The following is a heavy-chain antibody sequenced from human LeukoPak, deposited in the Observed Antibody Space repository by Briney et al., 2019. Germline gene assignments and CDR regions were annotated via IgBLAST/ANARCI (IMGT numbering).Heavy chain of an antibody. D-gene: IGHD3-10*01. J-gene: IGHJ4*02. Sequence: PGGSLRLSCAASGFTFSSYWMSWVRQAPGKGLEWVANIKQDGSEKYYVDSVKGRFTISRDNAKNSLYLQMNSLRAEDTAVYYCARVDMVRGVITGAFDYWGQGTLVTASS. V-gene: IGHV3-7*01. CDR1: GFTFSSYW. CDR2: IKQDGSEK. CDR3: ARVDMVRGVITGAFDY.